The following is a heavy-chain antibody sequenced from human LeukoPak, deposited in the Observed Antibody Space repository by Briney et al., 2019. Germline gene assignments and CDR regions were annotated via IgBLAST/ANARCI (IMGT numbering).Heavy chain of an antibody. D-gene: IGHD6-13*01. CDR1: GGSFSGYC. J-gene: IGHJ4*02. Sequence: PSETLSLTCAVYGGSFSGYCWSWIRQPPGKGLEWIGEINHSGSTNYNPSLKSRVTISVDTSKNQFSLKLSSVTAADTAVYYCADLDSTRPTFGYWGQGTLVTVSS. CDR2: INHSGST. V-gene: IGHV4-34*01. CDR3: ADLDSTRPTFGY.